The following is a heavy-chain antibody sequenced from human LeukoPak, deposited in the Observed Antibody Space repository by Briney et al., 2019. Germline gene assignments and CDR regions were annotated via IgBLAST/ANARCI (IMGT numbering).Heavy chain of an antibody. CDR2: IQTDGNDK. D-gene: IGHD6-13*01. J-gene: IGHJ4*02. CDR3: ARDRSSSSWYGGF. CDR1: GFTFSNYG. Sequence: PGGSLRLSCAASGFTFSNYGMNWVRQAPDKGLEWVTFIQTDGNDKYYADSVKGRFTISRDNSKNTLYLQMNSLRAEDTAVYYCARDRSSSSWYGGFWGQGTLVTVSS. V-gene: IGHV3-30*02.